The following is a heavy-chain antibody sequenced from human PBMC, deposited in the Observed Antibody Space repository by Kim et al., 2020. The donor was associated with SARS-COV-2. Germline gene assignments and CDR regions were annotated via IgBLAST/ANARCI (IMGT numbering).Heavy chain of an antibody. CDR2: INHSGST. D-gene: IGHD3-3*01. CDR1: GGSFSGYD. CDR3: ARGGYDFWSGSVRAFDI. V-gene: IGHV4-34*01. Sequence: SETLSLTCAVYGGSFSGYDWSWIRQPPGKGQEWIGEINHSGSTNYNPSLKSRVTISVDTSKNQFSLKLSSVTAADTAVYYCARGGYDFWSGSVRAFDIWGQGTMVTVSS. J-gene: IGHJ3*02.